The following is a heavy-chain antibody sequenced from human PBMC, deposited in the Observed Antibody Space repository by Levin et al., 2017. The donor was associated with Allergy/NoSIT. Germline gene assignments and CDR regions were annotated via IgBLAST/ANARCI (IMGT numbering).Heavy chain of an antibody. D-gene: IGHD2-2*01. Sequence: PSETLSLTCTVSDGSISSYYWSWIRQSPGKRPEWIGYIHYTGYTNYSPSLKSRVTISLDTSKNQFSLKLTSVTAADTAVYSCARSAHVTVIPAAIFAFDPWGQGILVTVSS. CDR2: IHYTGYT. V-gene: IGHV4-59*08. J-gene: IGHJ5*02. CDR1: DGSISSYY. CDR3: ARSAHVTVIPAAIFAFDP.